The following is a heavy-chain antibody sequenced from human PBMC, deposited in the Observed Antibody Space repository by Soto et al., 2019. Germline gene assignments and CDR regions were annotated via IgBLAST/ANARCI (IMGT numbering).Heavy chain of an antibody. CDR1: GYSFTSYW. V-gene: IGHV5-51*01. J-gene: IGHJ3*01. CDR3: ASLKRIAVANDAFDF. CDR2: IYPGDSDT. Sequence: LGESLKISCKGSGYSFTSYWIGWVRQMPGKGLEWMGIIYPGDSDTRYSPSFQGQVTISADKSISTAYLQWSSLKASDTAMYYCASLKRIAVANDAFDFCCQGTMVLGSS. D-gene: IGHD6-19*01.